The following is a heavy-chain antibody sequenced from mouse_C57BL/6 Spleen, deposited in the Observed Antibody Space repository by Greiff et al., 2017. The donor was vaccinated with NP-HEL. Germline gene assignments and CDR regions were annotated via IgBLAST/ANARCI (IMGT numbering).Heavy chain of an antibody. CDR2: IDPSDSET. CDR3: AREGVITTVGPVWYFDV. V-gene: IGHV1-52*01. D-gene: IGHD1-1*01. CDR1: GYTFTSYW. Sequence: QVQLQQPGAELVRPGSSVKLSCKASGYTFTSYWMHWVKQRPIQGLEWIGNIDPSDSETHYNQKFKDKATLTVDKSSSTAYMQLSSLTSEDSAVYYCAREGVITTVGPVWYFDVWGTGTTVTVSS. J-gene: IGHJ1*03.